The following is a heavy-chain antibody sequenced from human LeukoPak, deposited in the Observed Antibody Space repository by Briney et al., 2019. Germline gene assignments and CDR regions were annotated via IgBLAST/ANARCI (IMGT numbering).Heavy chain of an antibody. V-gene: IGHV3-30*04. J-gene: IGHJ4*02. CDR2: ISYDGSNK. Sequence: GRSLRLSCAASGFTFSSYAMHWVRQAPGKGLEWVAVISYDGSNKYYADSVKGRFTISRDNSKNTLYLQMNSLRAEDTAVYYCARDYYGSGSSDYWAREPWSPSPQ. CDR3: ARDYYGSGSSDY. D-gene: IGHD3-10*01. CDR1: GFTFSSYA.